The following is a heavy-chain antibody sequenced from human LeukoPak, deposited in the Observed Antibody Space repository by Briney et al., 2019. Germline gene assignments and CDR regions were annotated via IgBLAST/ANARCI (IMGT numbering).Heavy chain of an antibody. D-gene: IGHD2-21*02. V-gene: IGHV5-51*01. CDR3: TTTPGGFTAWSN. CDR1: GYSFSTYW. Sequence: GESLKISCKGSGYSFSTYWIGWVRQMPGKGLEWMGIIYAGDSNTKYSPSFQGQVTISVDKSISTASLQWSNLKASDTATYYCTTTPGGFTAWSNWGQGTLVTVSS. J-gene: IGHJ4*02. CDR2: IYAGDSNT.